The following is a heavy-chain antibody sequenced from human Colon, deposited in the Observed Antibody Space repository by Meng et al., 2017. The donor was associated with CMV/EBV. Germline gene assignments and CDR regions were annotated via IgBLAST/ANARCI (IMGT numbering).Heavy chain of an antibody. CDR3: ATEVRDSTANGT. V-gene: IGHV4-39*07. CDR1: GGSISSTSYY. J-gene: IGHJ4*02. CDR2: IYFMGAT. D-gene: IGHD3/OR15-3a*01. Sequence: SETLSLTCTVSGGSISSTSYYWGWIRQPPGKGLEWIGTIYFMGATRYNPSLQSRVTLSVDTTNNKFSLTLRSVTAADTAVYYCATEVRDSTANGTWGQVVVVTVS.